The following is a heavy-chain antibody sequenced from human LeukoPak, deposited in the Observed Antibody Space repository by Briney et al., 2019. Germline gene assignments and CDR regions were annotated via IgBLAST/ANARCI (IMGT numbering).Heavy chain of an antibody. Sequence: PGGSLRLSCAASGFTVSSNYMSWVRQAPGKGLEWVSVIYSGGSTYYADSVKGRFTISRDNSMNTLYLQMNSLRAEDTAVYYCARDSHSMRYGMDVWGQGTTVTVSS. J-gene: IGHJ6*02. V-gene: IGHV3-66*02. CDR2: IYSGGST. CDR3: ARDSHSMRYGMDV. CDR1: GFTVSSNY. D-gene: IGHD2/OR15-2a*01.